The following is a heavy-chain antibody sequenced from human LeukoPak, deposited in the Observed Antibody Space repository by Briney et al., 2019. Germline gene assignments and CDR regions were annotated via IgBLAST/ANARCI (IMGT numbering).Heavy chain of an antibody. J-gene: IGHJ6*02. CDR3: ARDSRYSGSYYYYGMDV. D-gene: IGHD1-26*01. Sequence: ASVKVSCKASGYTFTSYGISWVRQAPGKGLEWMGWISAYNGNTNYAQKLQGRVTMTTDTSTSTAYMELRSLRSDDTAVYYCARDSRYSGSYYYYGMDVWGQGTTVTVSS. CDR2: ISAYNGNT. CDR1: GYTFTSYG. V-gene: IGHV1-18*01.